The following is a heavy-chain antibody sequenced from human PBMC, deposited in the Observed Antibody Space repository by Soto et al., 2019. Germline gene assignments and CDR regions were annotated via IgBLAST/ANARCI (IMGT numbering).Heavy chain of an antibody. CDR1: GYSFTRYG. D-gene: IGHD6-13*01. CDR3: ARDSGYSSTY. V-gene: IGHV1-18*01. J-gene: IGHJ4*02. CDR2: INAYNGNT. Sequence: QVQLVQSGAEVKNPGASVKVSCKASGYSFTRYGIGWARQAPGQGLEWMGWINAYNGNTNYAQNLQGRLTLTTDTSTTTAYMELRSLRSNDTAVYYCARDSGYSSTYWGQGTLVTVSS.